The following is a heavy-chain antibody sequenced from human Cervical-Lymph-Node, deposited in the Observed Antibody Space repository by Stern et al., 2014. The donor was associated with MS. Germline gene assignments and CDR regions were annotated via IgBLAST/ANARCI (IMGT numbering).Heavy chain of an antibody. J-gene: IGHJ4*02. D-gene: IGHD6-19*01. V-gene: IGHV3-21*01. CDR1: GFTFSSYS. CDR3: ARDSILTGYSSGWPYYFDY. Sequence: VQLVESGGGLVKPGGSLRLSCAASGFTFSSYSMNWVRQAPGKGLEWVSSISSSSSYIYYADSVKGRFTISRDNAKNSLYLQMNSLRAEDTAVYYCARDSILTGYSSGWPYYFDYWGQGTLVTVSS. CDR2: ISSSSSYI.